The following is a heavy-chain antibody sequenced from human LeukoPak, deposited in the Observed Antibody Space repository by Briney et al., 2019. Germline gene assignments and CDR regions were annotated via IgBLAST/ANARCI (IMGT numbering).Heavy chain of an antibody. CDR3: ARNRDGYNSFDY. Sequence: SQTLSLTCTVSGGSINNGGYYRSWIRQHPGKGLEWIGYIYYSGSSYYNPSLRSRVTISVDTSKNHFSLKLSSVTAADTAVYYCARNRDGYNSFDYWGQGTLVTVSS. D-gene: IGHD5-24*01. CDR2: IYYSGSS. CDR1: GGSINNGGYY. J-gene: IGHJ4*02. V-gene: IGHV4-31*03.